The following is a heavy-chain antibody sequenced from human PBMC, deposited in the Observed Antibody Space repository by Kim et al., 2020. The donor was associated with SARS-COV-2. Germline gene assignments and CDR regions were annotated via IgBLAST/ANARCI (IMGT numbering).Heavy chain of an antibody. CDR2: ISYDGSNK. Sequence: GGSLRLSCAASGFTFSSYAMHWVRQAPGKGLEWVAVISYDGSNKYYADSVKGRFTISRDNSKNTLYLQMNSLRAEDTAVYYCARDTQYYYGSGSYYNAEFDYWGQGTLVTVSS. CDR3: ARDTQYYYGSGSYYNAEFDY. J-gene: IGHJ4*02. D-gene: IGHD3-10*01. CDR1: GFTFSSYA. V-gene: IGHV3-30*04.